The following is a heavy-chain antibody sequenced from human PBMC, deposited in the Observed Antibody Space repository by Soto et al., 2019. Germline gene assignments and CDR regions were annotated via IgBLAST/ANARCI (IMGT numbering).Heavy chain of an antibody. CDR3: ASISTCTNGVCPNWFDP. CDR2: IIPIFGTA. D-gene: IGHD2-8*01. Sequence: ASVKVSCKASGGTFSSYAISWVRQAPGQGLEWMGGIIPIFGTANYAQKFQGRVTITADESTSTAYMELSSLRSEDTAVYYCASISTCTNGVCPNWFDPWGQGTLVTVSS. CDR1: GGTFSSYA. J-gene: IGHJ5*02. V-gene: IGHV1-69*13.